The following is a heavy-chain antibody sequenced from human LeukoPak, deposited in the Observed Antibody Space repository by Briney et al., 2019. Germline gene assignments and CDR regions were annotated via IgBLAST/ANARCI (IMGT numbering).Heavy chain of an antibody. V-gene: IGHV3-30*02. CDR1: GFTFSSYG. J-gene: IGHJ4*02. CDR3: AKDSAAPISITMVRGRWYFDY. Sequence: PGASLRLSYAASGFTFSSYGMHWVRQAPGKGLEWVAFIRYDGSNKYHADSVKGRFTISRDNSKNTMYLQMNSLRAEDTAVYYCAKDSAAPISITMVRGRWYFDYWGQGTLVIVSS. D-gene: IGHD3-10*01. CDR2: IRYDGSNK.